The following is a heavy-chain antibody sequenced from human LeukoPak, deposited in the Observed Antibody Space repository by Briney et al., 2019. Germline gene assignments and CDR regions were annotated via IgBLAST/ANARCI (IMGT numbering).Heavy chain of an antibody. CDR3: ARDQSGYDYIDY. CDR2: IKQDGSEK. D-gene: IGHD5-12*01. V-gene: IGHV3-7*03. J-gene: IGHJ4*02. CDR1: GFTFSFYW. Sequence: GGSLRLSCAASGFTFSFYWVSWVRQAPGKGPEWVANIKQDGSEKNYVDSVKGRFTVSRDNAKNSLYLQMNSLRAEDTAVYYCARDQSGYDYIDYWGQGTLVTVSS.